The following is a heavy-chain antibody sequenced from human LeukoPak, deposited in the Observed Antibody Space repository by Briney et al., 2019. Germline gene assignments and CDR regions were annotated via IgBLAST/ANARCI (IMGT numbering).Heavy chain of an antibody. Sequence: SVKVSCKASGGTFSSYAISWVRQAPGQGLEWMGGIIPIFGTAHYAQKFQGRVTITADKSTSTAYMELSSLRSEDTAVYYCARDLAAGTDYWGQGTLVTVSS. J-gene: IGHJ4*02. CDR1: GGTFSSYA. CDR2: IIPIFGTA. V-gene: IGHV1-69*06. D-gene: IGHD1/OR15-1a*01. CDR3: ARDLAAGTDY.